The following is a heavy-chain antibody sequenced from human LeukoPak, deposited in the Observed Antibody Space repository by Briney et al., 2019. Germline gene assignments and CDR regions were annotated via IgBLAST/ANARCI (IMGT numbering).Heavy chain of an antibody. J-gene: IGHJ4*02. CDR3: ARSGPCSSTTCSLGTGDY. Sequence: GESLRLSCAASGFTFSSYSMNWVRQAPGKGLEWVSYISGSSSTIYYADSVKGRFIISRDNAKNSLYLQINSLRAEDTAVYYCARSGPCSSTTCSLGTGDYWGQGTLVTVSS. V-gene: IGHV3-48*01. D-gene: IGHD2-2*01. CDR1: GFTFSSYS. CDR2: ISGSSSTI.